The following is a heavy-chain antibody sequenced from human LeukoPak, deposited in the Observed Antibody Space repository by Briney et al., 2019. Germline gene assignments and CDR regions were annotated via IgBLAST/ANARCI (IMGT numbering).Heavy chain of an antibody. V-gene: IGHV1-2*02. CDR2: SNPNSGDP. CDR3: ARDRSYSPVNAFDI. D-gene: IGHD1-26*01. J-gene: IGHJ3*02. CDR1: GYTFTDYY. Sequence: ASVKVSCKASGYTFTDYYIHWVRQAPGQGLEWMGWSNPNSGDPKYAQKFQGRVTMTRHTSISTAYMELRSLRSDDTAIYYCARDRSYSPVNAFDIWGQGTMVTVSS.